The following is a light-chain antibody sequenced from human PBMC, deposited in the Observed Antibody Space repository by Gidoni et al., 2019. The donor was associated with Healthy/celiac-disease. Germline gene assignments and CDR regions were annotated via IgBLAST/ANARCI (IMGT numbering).Light chain of an antibody. CDR2: DAS. CDR1: QSVSSY. J-gene: IGKJ4*01. CDR3: QQRSNWLSLT. V-gene: IGKV3-11*01. Sequence: EIVLTQSPATLSLSPGERATLSCRASQSVSSYLAWYQQKPGQAPRLLSYDASNRATGIPARFSGSGSGTDFTLTISSLEPEDSAVYYCQQRSNWLSLTFGGGTKVEIK.